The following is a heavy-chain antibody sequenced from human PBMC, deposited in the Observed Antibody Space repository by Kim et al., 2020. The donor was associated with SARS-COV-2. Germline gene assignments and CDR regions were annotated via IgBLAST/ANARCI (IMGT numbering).Heavy chain of an antibody. Sequence: SETLSLTCTVSGGSISSSSYYWGWIRQPPGKGLEWIGSIYYSGSTYYNPSLKSRVTISVDTSKNQFSLKLSSVTAADTAVYYCARSYYDILTGYRLVYYGMDVWGQGTTVTVSS. J-gene: IGHJ6*02. V-gene: IGHV4-39*01. CDR1: GGSISSSSYY. CDR3: ARSYYDILTGYRLVYYGMDV. CDR2: IYYSGST. D-gene: IGHD3-9*01.